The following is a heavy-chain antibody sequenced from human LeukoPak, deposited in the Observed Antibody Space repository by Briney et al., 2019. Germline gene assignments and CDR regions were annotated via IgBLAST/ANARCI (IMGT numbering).Heavy chain of an antibody. CDR3: ARNFWSGYYFFDYYYGMDV. CDR1: GYTFTSYA. D-gene: IGHD3-3*01. V-gene: IGHV1-3*01. CDR2: INAGNGNT. J-gene: IGHJ6*02. Sequence: ASVKVSCKASGYTFTSYAMHWVRQAPGQRLEWMGWINAGNGNTKYSQKFQGRVTITRDTSASTAYMELSSLGSEDTAVYYCARNFWSGYYFFDYYYGMDVWGQGTTVAVSS.